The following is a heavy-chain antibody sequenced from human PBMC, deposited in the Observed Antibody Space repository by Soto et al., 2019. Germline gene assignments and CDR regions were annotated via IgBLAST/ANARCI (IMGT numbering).Heavy chain of an antibody. V-gene: IGHV4-30-4*01. CDR1: GGSISSGDYY. D-gene: IGHD4-17*01. Sequence: SETLSLTCTVSGGSISSGDYYWSWIRQPPGKGLEWIGYIYYSGSTYYNPSLKSRVTISVDTSKNQFSLKLSPVTAADTAVYYCARGNGDYFDYWGQGTLVTVSS. CDR3: ARGNGDYFDY. J-gene: IGHJ4*02. CDR2: IYYSGST.